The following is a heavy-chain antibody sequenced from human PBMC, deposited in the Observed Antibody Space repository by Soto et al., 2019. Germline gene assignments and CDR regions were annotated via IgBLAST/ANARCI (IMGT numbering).Heavy chain of an antibody. V-gene: IGHV1-18*01. Sequence: QVHLVQSGAEMKKPGASVKVSCKTSGYSFTTYGITWVRQAPGQGLEWMGWISVHSGSTQSVQKLQGRVTMTTDTSSSTAYMELRSLRSDDTAVYYCARERQGRYEYGGQGTLVTVSS. D-gene: IGHD5-12*01. CDR1: GYSFTTYG. J-gene: IGHJ4*02. CDR2: ISVHSGST. CDR3: ARERQGRYEY.